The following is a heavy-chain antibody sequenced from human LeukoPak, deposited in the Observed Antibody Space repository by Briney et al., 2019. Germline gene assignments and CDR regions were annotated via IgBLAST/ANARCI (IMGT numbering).Heavy chain of an antibody. Sequence: GGSLRLSCAASGFXFSSYSMNWVRQAPGKGLEWVSYISSSSSTIYYADSVKGRFTISRDNGKNSLYLQMNSLRDEDTAVYYCARETLERIAAAGPYYYYGMDVWGQGTTVTVSS. V-gene: IGHV3-48*02. J-gene: IGHJ6*02. CDR3: ARETLERIAAAGPYYYYGMDV. CDR2: ISSSSSTI. CDR1: GFXFSSYS. D-gene: IGHD6-13*01.